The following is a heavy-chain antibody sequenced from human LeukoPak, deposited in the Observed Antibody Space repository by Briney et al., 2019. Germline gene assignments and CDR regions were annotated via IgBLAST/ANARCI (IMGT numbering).Heavy chain of an antibody. Sequence: SGPTLVKPTQTLTLTCSFSGFSFSTTGVGVGWIRQPPGKALDWLALIYCDDDKYYNPSMKSRLSITKDTSKNQVVLTLTNWDPLDTATYYCAHSRNFPLVAGPLQYWGQGTLVTVSS. V-gene: IGHV2-5*02. CDR2: IYCDDDK. J-gene: IGHJ4*02. CDR1: GFSFSTTGVG. D-gene: IGHD1-14*01. CDR3: AHSRNFPLVAGPLQY.